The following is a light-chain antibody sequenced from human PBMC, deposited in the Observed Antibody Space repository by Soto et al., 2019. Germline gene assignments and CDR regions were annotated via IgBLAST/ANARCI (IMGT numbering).Light chain of an antibody. J-gene: IGKJ1*01. CDR2: GAS. Sequence: EVVLTQSPATLSWSPGERATLFCRASETVRTFVDWYQQKPGQAPRLLIYGASNRATGIPARFSGSGSGTDFTLTISDLEPEDFAVYYCQQHSHWPPWTFGQGTRVEIQ. CDR1: ETVRTF. CDR3: QQHSHWPPWT. V-gene: IGKV3-11*01.